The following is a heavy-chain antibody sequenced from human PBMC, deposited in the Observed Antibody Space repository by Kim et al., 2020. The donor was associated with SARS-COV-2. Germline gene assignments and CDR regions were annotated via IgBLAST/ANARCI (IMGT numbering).Heavy chain of an antibody. V-gene: IGHV3-30*02. CDR3: AEDRHIAAAGYYFDY. J-gene: IGHJ4*02. Sequence: DSVKGRFTSTRDNSKNTLYLQMNSLRAEDSAVYYCAEDRHIAAAGYYFDYWGQGTLVTVSS. D-gene: IGHD6-13*01.